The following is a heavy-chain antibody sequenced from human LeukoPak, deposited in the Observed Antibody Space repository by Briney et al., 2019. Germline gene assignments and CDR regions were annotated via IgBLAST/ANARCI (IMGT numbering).Heavy chain of an antibody. J-gene: IGHJ5*02. D-gene: IGHD2-2*01. CDR2: INHSGST. CDR1: DGSFSGYY. Sequence: SETLSLTCAVYDGSFSGYYWSWIRQPPGKGLEWIGEINHSGSTNYNPSLKSRVTISVDTSKNQFSLNLSSVTAADTAVYYCATRVLVVAAATRYNWFDPWGQGTLVTVSS. V-gene: IGHV4-34*01. CDR3: ATRVLVVAAATRYNWFDP.